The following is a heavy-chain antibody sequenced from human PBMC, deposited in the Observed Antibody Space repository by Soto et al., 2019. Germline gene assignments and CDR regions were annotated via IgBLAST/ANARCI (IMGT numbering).Heavy chain of an antibody. Sequence: SVKVSCKASGGTFSSYAISWVRQAPGQGLEWMGGIIPNNGKTNYAQKLQGRVTITTDASTSTAYMELRSLRSEDTAVYYCARGRIVVVTATHVYNWFDPWGQGTLVTVSS. V-gene: IGHV1-69*05. J-gene: IGHJ5*02. CDR2: IIPNNGKT. CDR3: ARGRIVVVTATHVYNWFDP. CDR1: GGTFSSYA. D-gene: IGHD2-21*02.